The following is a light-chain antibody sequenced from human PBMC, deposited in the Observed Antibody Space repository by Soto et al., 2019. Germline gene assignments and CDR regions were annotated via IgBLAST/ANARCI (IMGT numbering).Light chain of an antibody. CDR1: QSVSSSS. J-gene: IGKJ3*01. V-gene: IGKV3-20*01. CDR2: DAS. CDR3: QQSGTSPFT. Sequence: ENVLTQSPGTLSLSPGERATLSCRASQSVSSSSLAWFQQKPGQAPRLLIYDASSRAAGIPDRFSGSGSGTDFTLTISRLEPEDFAVYYCQQSGTSPFTFGLGTKVDIK.